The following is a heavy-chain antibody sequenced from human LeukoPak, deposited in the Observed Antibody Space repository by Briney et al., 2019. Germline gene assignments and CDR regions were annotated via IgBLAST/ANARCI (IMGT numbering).Heavy chain of an antibody. CDR2: ILYDGSNK. D-gene: IGHD2-2*01. CDR1: GFTFSSYG. J-gene: IGHJ6*02. V-gene: IGHV3-30*03. Sequence: GRSLRLSCAASGFTFSSYGMHWVRQAPGKGLEWVAVILYDGSNKYYADSVKGRFTISRDNSKNTLYLQMNSLGAEDTAVYYCASPFSSTQYYYYGMDVWGQGTTVTVSS. CDR3: ASPFSSTQYYYYGMDV.